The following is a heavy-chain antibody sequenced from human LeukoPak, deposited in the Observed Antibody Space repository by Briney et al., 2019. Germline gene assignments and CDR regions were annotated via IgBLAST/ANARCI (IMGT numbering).Heavy chain of an antibody. CDR3: AREGYSYGPFDY. CDR1: GGSISSGDYY. CDR2: IYYSGST. V-gene: IGHV4-61*08. D-gene: IGHD5-18*01. Sequence: PSQTLSLTCTVSGGSISSGDYYWSWIRQPPGKGLEWIGYIYYSGSTNYNPSLKSRVTISVDTSKNQFSLKLSSVTAADTAVYYCAREGYSYGPFDYWGQGTLVTVSS. J-gene: IGHJ4*02.